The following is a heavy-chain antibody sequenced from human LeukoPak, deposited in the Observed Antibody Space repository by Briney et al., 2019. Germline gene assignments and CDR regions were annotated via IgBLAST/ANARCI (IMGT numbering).Heavy chain of an antibody. CDR2: IYYTGST. J-gene: IGHJ3*02. V-gene: IGHV4-31*03. Sequence: PSQTLSLTCTVSGGSISSGGYYWSWIRQHPGKGLEWIAYIYYTGSTYYNPSLKSRLTISVDRSKNQFSLRLSSMPAADTAVYYCARVPSVIDAFDIWGQGTMVTVSS. D-gene: IGHD2-21*01. CDR3: ARVPSVIDAFDI. CDR1: GGSISSGGYY.